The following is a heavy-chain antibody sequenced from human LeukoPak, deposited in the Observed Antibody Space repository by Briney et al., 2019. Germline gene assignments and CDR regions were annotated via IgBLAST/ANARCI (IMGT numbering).Heavy chain of an antibody. CDR2: IYYSGGT. Sequence: SETLSLTCTVSGGSISSSSYYWGWIRQPPGKGLEWIGSIYYSGGTYYNPSLKSRVTISVDTSKNQFSLKLSSVTAAGTAVYYCARTDILTGYSRNAFDIWGQGTMVTVSS. CDR3: ARTDILTGYSRNAFDI. CDR1: GGSISSSSYY. J-gene: IGHJ3*02. D-gene: IGHD3-9*01. V-gene: IGHV4-39*01.